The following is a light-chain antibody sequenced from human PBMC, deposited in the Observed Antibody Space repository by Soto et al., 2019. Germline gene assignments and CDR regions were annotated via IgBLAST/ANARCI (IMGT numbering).Light chain of an antibody. CDR1: SSNIGSNY. J-gene: IGLJ1*01. CDR3: CSFAGSYTYV. CDR2: RNN. Sequence: QSVLTQPPSASGTPGQRVTFSCSGSSSNIGSNYVFWYQHLPGTAPKLLIYRNNQRPSGVPDRFSGSKFGNTASLTISGLQAEDEADYSCCSFAGSYTYVFGTGTKVTVL. V-gene: IGLV1-47*01.